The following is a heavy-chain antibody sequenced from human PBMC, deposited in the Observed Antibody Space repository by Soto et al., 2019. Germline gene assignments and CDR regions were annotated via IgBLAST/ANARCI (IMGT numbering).Heavy chain of an antibody. J-gene: IGHJ6*02. V-gene: IGHV3-23*01. CDR3: AKDQLTAGGDYYYYYGMDV. D-gene: IGHD6-13*01. CDR2: ISGGGGGS. Sequence: RLSCEASGLTFSSFAMSWVRQTPGKGLEWISGISGGGGGSYYADSVKGRSTTSRDNSKNTLYLQMNSLRVEDTALYYCAKDQLTAGGDYYYYYGMDVWGRGTTVTVSS. CDR1: GLTFSSFA.